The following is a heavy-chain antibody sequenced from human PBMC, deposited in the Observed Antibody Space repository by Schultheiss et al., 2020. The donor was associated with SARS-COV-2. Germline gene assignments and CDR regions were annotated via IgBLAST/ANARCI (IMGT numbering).Heavy chain of an antibody. Sequence: GESLKISCAASGFTFSSYAMHWVRQAPGKGLEWVAVISYDGSNKYYADSVKGRFTISRDNSKNTLYLQMNSLRAEDTAVYYCAKVGTVTTSWYFDLWGRGTLVTVSS. D-gene: IGHD4-17*01. V-gene: IGHV3-30*04. CDR3: AKVGTVTTSWYFDL. J-gene: IGHJ2*01. CDR2: ISYDGSNK. CDR1: GFTFSSYA.